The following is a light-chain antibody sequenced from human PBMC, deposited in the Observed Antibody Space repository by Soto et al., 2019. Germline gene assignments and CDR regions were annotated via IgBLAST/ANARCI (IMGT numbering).Light chain of an antibody. Sequence: EIVLTQSPGTLSLSPEERATLSCRASQSIGSSYLAWYQQKPGQAPRLLIYGVSTRGTGIPDRFSGSGSGTDFTLTISRGAPEDFAVYYCQQYVSLPITFGQGTRLEIK. CDR3: QQYVSLPIT. V-gene: IGKV3-20*01. CDR1: QSIGSSY. J-gene: IGKJ5*01. CDR2: GVS.